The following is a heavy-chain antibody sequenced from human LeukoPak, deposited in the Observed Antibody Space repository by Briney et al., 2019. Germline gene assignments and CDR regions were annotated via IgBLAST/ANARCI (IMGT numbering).Heavy chain of an antibody. CDR3: ARQSTRGMVDTDYDY. CDR2: IDPSDSYT. V-gene: IGHV5-10-1*01. J-gene: IGHJ4*02. Sequence: PGESLKISCKGSGYSFTSYWISWVRQMPGKGLEWMGMIDPSDSYTNYSPSFQGHVTISADKSISTAYLQWSSLKASDTAMYYCARQSTRGMVDTDYDYWGQGTLVTVSS. D-gene: IGHD5-18*01. CDR1: GYSFTSYW.